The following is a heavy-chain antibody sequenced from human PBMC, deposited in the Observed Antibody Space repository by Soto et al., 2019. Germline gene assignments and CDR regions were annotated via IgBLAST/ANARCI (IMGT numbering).Heavy chain of an antibody. J-gene: IGHJ4*02. CDR1: GGSITSTNW. CDR2: IHHSGDT. Sequence: QVQLQESGPGLVKPSGTLSLTCAVSGGSITSTNWWTWVRQPPGKGLEWIGEIHHSGDTNYNPSLKSRVTISVDKSKNQFSLELTSVTAAHTAVYYCARETYDDSRGYYGTDYWGQGTLVTVSS. D-gene: IGHD3-22*01. CDR3: ARETYDDSRGYYGTDY. V-gene: IGHV4-4*02.